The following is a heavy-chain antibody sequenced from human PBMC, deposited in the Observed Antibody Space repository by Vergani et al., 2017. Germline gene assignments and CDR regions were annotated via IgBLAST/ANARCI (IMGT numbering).Heavy chain of an antibody. V-gene: IGHV3-23*01. CDR2: ISGSGGST. J-gene: IGHJ6*02. CDR1: GFTFSSYA. CDR3: ARGNGYSSSSSYYYYYYGMDV. Sequence: EVQLLESGGGLVQPGGSLRLSCAASGFTFSSYAMSWVRQAPGKGLEWVSAISGSGGSTYYADSVKGRFTISRDNSKNTLYLQMNSLRAEDTAVYYCARGNGYSSSSSYYYYYYGMDVWGQGTTVTVSS. D-gene: IGHD6-6*01.